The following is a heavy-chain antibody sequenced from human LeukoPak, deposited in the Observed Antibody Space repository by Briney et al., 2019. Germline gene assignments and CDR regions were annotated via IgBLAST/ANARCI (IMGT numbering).Heavy chain of an antibody. CDR2: ISGSSYTT. J-gene: IGHJ4*02. V-gene: IGHV3-23*01. D-gene: IGHD3-16*01. CDR1: GFNFRTYG. CDR3: VKVGPYYYDY. Sequence: GGSLRLSCATSGFNFRTYGMSWIRQAPGKGLEWVAGISGSSYTTHYADSVKGRFTISRDNSKNTLYLQMSSLRAEDTAVYYCVKVGPYYYDYWGQGTLVTVSS.